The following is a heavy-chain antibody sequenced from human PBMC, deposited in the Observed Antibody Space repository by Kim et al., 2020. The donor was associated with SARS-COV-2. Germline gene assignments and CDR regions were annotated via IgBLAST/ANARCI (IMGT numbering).Heavy chain of an antibody. V-gene: IGHV3-74*01. CDR3: TSGASGFDP. D-gene: IGHD3-3*01. Sequence: DSVKARFTTSRDNAKNTLYLKMNSLRVEDASVYYCTSGASGFDPWGQGTLVTVSS. J-gene: IGHJ5*02.